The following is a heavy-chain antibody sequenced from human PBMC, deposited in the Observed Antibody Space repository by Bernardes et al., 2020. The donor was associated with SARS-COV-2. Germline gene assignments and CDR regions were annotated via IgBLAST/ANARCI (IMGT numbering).Heavy chain of an antibody. CDR3: ARAPSRGYDSYFDY. D-gene: IGHD5-12*01. CDR1: GGSFSGYY. J-gene: IGHJ4*02. CDR2: INHSGST. Sequence: SETLSLTCAVYGGSFSGYYWSWIRQPPGKGLEWIGEINHSGSTNYNPSLKSRVTISLDTSKNQFSLKLSSVTAADTAVYYCARAPSRGYDSYFDYWGQGTLVTVSS. V-gene: IGHV4-34*01.